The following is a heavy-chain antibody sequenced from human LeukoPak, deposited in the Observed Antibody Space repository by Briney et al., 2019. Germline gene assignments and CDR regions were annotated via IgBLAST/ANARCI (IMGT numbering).Heavy chain of an antibody. D-gene: IGHD6-19*01. J-gene: IGHJ4*02. CDR1: GFTFSSYW. V-gene: IGHV3-7*05. CDR3: ARDRIHSSGWYDY. CDR2: LKQDGSEK. Sequence: GGSLRLSCAACGFTFSSYWLSWVGQAPGKGLEWVANLKQDGSEKYYVDSVKGRFTISRDNAKNSLYLQMNSLRAEDTAVYYCARDRIHSSGWYDYWGQGTLVTVSS.